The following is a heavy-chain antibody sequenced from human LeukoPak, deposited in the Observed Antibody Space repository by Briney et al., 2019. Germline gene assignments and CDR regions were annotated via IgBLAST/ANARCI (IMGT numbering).Heavy chain of an antibody. Sequence: RSETLSLTCDVSGYSISNDYYWGWIRQPPGKGLEWIGSVYHTGSPYYNPSLKRRVTISVDTSKNQLSLKVRSLTAADTAVYYCARGGIVVAVYFDFWGRGTQVSDSS. V-gene: IGHV4-38-2*01. CDR2: VYHTGSP. D-gene: IGHD2-21*01. J-gene: IGHJ4*02. CDR1: GYSISNDYY. CDR3: ARGGIVVAVYFDF.